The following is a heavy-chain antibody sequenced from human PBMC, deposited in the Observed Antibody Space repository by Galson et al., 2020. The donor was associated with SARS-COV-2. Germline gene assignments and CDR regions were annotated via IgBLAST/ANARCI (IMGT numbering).Heavy chain of an antibody. J-gene: IGHJ4*02. D-gene: IGHD3-3*01. Sequence: SETLSLTCTVSDGTISSSSYYWGWIRQPPGKGLEWIGSIYYSGRTYSNPSLKSRVTISGDTSKNQFSLKLSSVTAADTAVYYCARGSYDFGSGYSSTVVFDYWGQGTLVTVSS. CDR2: IYYSGRT. CDR1: DGTISSSSYY. CDR3: ARGSYDFGSGYSSTVVFDY. V-gene: IGHV4-39*07.